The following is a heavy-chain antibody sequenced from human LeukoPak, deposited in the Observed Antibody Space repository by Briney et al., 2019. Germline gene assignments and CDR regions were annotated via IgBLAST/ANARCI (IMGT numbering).Heavy chain of an antibody. CDR2: IIPIFGTA. D-gene: IGHD6-6*01. J-gene: IGHJ4*02. V-gene: IGHV1-69*05. Sequence: GASVKVSCKASGGTFSSYAISWVRQAPGQGLEWMGGIIPIFGTANYAQKFQGRVTITTDESTSTAYMELSSLRSEDTAVYYCARLSGIFGQSSSDYWGQGTLVTVSS. CDR1: GGTFSSYA. CDR3: ARLSGIFGQSSSDY.